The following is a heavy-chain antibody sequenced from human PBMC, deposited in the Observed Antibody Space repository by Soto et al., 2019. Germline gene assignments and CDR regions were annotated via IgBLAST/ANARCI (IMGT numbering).Heavy chain of an antibody. CDR1: GFTFSSYG. J-gene: IGHJ6*02. V-gene: IGHV3-30*03. CDR3: ATDLLGPGRAYGMDV. Sequence: QVQLVESGGGVVQPGRSLRLSCAASGFTFSSYGMHWVRQAPGKGLEWVAVISYDGSNKCYADSVKGRFTISRDNSKNTLYLQMNSLRAEDTAVYYCATDLLGPGRAYGMDVWGQGTTVSVSS. CDR2: ISYDGSNK. D-gene: IGHD7-27*01.